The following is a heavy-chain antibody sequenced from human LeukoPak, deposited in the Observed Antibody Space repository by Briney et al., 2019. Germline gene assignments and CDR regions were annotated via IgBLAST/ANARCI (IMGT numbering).Heavy chain of an antibody. CDR3: ASGIAAGGDAFDI. CDR2: INHSGST. Sequence: PSETLSLTCAVYGGSFSGYYWSWIRQPPGKGLEWIGEINHSGSTNYNPSLKSRVTISVDTSKNQFSLKLSSVTAADTAVYYCASGIAAGGDAFDIWGQGTMVTVSS. V-gene: IGHV4-34*01. CDR1: GGSFSGYY. D-gene: IGHD6-13*01. J-gene: IGHJ3*02.